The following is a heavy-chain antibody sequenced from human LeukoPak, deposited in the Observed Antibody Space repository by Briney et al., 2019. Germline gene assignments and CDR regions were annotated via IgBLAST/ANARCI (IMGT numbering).Heavy chain of an antibody. CDR3: ARDLAGHYYGSGSSFDY. J-gene: IGHJ4*02. V-gene: IGHV3-7*01. CDR2: IREDGSEK. Sequence: GGSLRLSCAASGFTFSAYWMSWVRRAPGKGLEWVANIREDGSEKYYVDSVKGQFTISRDNAKNSLFLQMDSLRAEDTAVYYCARDLAGHYYGSGSSFDYWGQGTLVTVSS. D-gene: IGHD3-10*01. CDR1: GFTFSAYW.